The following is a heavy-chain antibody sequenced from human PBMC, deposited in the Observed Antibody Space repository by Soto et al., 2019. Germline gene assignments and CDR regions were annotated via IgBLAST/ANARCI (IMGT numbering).Heavy chain of an antibody. CDR2: ISYDGIIK. V-gene: IGHV3-30*18. J-gene: IGHJ3*02. D-gene: IGHD3-22*01. CDR3: AKEYIVLREGGYPGAFDI. Sequence: QVQLVESGGGVVQPGRSLRLSCAASGFTFSRYGMHWVRQAPGTGLEWVAVISYDGIIKYYADSVKGRFTISRDNSKNTLYLQMNSLRAEDTAVYYCAKEYIVLREGGYPGAFDIWGQGTMVTVSS. CDR1: GFTFSRYG.